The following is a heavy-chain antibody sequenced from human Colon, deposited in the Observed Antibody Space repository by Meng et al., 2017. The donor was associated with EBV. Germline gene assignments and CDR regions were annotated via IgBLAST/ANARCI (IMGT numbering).Heavy chain of an antibody. CDR2: INHVGST. V-gene: IGHV4-34*01. CDR3: ASSDCSGGTCYLDC. Sequence: GQLQQWGAGLLKPPETLSLTCTVYGGSFSDSYWTWIRQPPGKGLEWIGEINHVGSTTYNPSLKSRVTISVDTSKNQFSLKLSSVTAADAAVYYCASSDCSGGTCYLDCWGQGTLVTVPQ. CDR1: GGSFSDSY. J-gene: IGHJ4*02. D-gene: IGHD2-15*01.